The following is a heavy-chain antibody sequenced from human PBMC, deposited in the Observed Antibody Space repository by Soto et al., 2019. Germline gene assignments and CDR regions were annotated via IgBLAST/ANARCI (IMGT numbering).Heavy chain of an antibody. D-gene: IGHD6-19*01. Sequence: QVQLQESGPGLVKPSETLSLTCTVSGGSISSYYWSWIRQPPGKGLEWIGYIYYSGSTNYNPSLKSRVTISVDTSKNQFSLKLSSVTAADTAVYYCARVLKSAGYFDYWGQGTLVTVSS. J-gene: IGHJ4*02. CDR2: IYYSGST. CDR1: GGSISSYY. V-gene: IGHV4-59*01. CDR3: ARVLKSAGYFDY.